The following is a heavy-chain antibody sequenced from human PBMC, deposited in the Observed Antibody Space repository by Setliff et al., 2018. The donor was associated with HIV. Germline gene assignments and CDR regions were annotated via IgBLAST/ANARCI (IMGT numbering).Heavy chain of an antibody. CDR1: GGSISSSNFY. J-gene: IGHJ4*02. CDR3: ARLKRDGTYFFDF. D-gene: IGHD2-21*01. Sequence: SETLSLTCTVYGGSISSSNFYWVWIRQSPGKGLEWIGSIYYTGTTNYNPSLKSRVTISVETSKVQFSLKLNSVTVVDTAVYFCARLKRDGTYFFDFWGQGTLVTVSS. V-gene: IGHV4-39*01. CDR2: IYYTGTT.